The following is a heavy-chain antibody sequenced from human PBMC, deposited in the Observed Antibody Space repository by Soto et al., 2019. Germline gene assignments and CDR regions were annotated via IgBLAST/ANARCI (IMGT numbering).Heavy chain of an antibody. J-gene: IGHJ4*02. Sequence: GGSLRLSCAASGFTFSSYWMSWVRQAPGKGLEWVANIKQDGSEKYYVDSVKGRFTISRDNAKNSLYLQMNSLRAKDTAVYYCARGYSSSWYYFDYWGQGTLVTVSS. CDR2: IKQDGSEK. CDR1: GFTFSSYW. V-gene: IGHV3-7*03. D-gene: IGHD6-13*01. CDR3: ARGYSSSWYYFDY.